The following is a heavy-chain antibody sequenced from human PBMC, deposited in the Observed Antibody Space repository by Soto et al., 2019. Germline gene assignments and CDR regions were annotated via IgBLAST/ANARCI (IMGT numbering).Heavy chain of an antibody. CDR1: GFTFSSDC. Sequence: QVQLVESGGGVVQPGRSLRLSCAASGFTFSSDCMHWVRQAPGKGLEWVAVIWYDGTNKYCADSVKGRFTISRDNSKSTLFLQMHRLRAEDTAVYDCARDRDPGQWLTTSYFAYWGQGTLVTVSS. D-gene: IGHD6-19*01. CDR2: IWYDGTNK. J-gene: IGHJ4*02. CDR3: ARDRDPGQWLTTSYFAY. V-gene: IGHV3-33*01.